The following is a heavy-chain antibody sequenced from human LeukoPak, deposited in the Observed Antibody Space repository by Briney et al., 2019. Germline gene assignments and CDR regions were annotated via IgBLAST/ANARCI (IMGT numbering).Heavy chain of an antibody. J-gene: IGHJ6*02. CDR1: GFTFSSYS. D-gene: IGHD1-26*01. CDR2: MSSSSSTI. V-gene: IGHV3-48*01. CDR3: ARGGGSYYYGMDV. Sequence: GGSLRLSCTASGFTFSSYSMNWVRQAPGKGLEWVSYMSSSSSTIYYADSVKGRFTISRDNAKNSLYLQMNSLRAEDTAVYYCARGGGSYYYGMDVWGQGTTVTVSS.